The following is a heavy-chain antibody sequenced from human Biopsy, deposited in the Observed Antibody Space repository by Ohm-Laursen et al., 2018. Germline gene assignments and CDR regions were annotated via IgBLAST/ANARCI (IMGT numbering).Heavy chain of an antibody. J-gene: IGHJ5*02. Sequence: SVKVSCKASGYTFTGYHVHWVRQAPGQGLEWVGWINAKTGDTNYAQKFQGRVTMTRDTSISTAYVDLSSLRSDDTAVYYCTRGGYYYDSLAYYYWFDPWGQGTLVTVSS. CDR2: INAKTGDT. D-gene: IGHD3-22*01. CDR1: GYTFTGYH. CDR3: TRGGYYYDSLAYYYWFDP. V-gene: IGHV1-2*02.